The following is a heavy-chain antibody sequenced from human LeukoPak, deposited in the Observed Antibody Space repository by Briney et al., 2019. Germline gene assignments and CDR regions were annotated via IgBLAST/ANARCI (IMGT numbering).Heavy chain of an antibody. CDR3: ARNVWRDYVRGPLDY. J-gene: IGHJ4*02. D-gene: IGHD3-10*02. CDR2: IGASGESP. Sequence: GGSLRLSCIGSGFTFSSYAMSWVRQAPGKGLEWVSVIGASGESPFYADSVKGRFTISRDNSKNTLYLQMNSLRVGDTAVYYCARNVWRDYVRGPLDYWGQGTRVTVSS. CDR1: GFTFSSYA. V-gene: IGHV3-23*01.